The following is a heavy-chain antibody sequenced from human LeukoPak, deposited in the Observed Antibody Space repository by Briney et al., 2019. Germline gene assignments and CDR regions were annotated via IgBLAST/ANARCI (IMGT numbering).Heavy chain of an antibody. CDR1: GFTFSIYS. CDR2: ITSSSNYI. J-gene: IGHJ4*02. V-gene: IGHV3-21*01. Sequence: GGSLRLSCAASGFTFSIYSMNWVRQAPGKGLEWLSSITSSSNYIYYADSVKGRFTIFRDNVQNSLYLQMNSLRAEDTAMYYCAKDYSSGWYSPFDFWGQGTLVTVSS. D-gene: IGHD6-19*01. CDR3: AKDYSSGWYSPFDF.